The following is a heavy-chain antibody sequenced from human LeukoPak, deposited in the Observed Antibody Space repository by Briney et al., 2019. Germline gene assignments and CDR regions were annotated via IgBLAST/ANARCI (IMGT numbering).Heavy chain of an antibody. Sequence: GGSLRLSCAASGFTFSSYWMSWVRQAPGKGLEWVANIKQDGSEKYYVDSVKGRFTISRDNAKNSLYLQMNSLRAEDTAVCYCARDPFISSWYLGGAFDIWGQGTMVTVSS. J-gene: IGHJ3*02. CDR3: ARDPFISSWYLGGAFDI. CDR1: GFTFSSYW. V-gene: IGHV3-7*01. D-gene: IGHD6-13*01. CDR2: IKQDGSEK.